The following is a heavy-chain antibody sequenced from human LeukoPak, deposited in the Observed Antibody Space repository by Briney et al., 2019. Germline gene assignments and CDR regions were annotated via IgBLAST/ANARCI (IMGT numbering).Heavy chain of an antibody. Sequence: SETLSLTCTVSGGSISSYYWSWVRQPPGKGLEWIGYIYFSGNTNYNPSLRSRVTMSVDTSNNQFSLKLSSVTAADTAVYYCTRAIRGAIINYYYYYMDVWGKGTTVTISS. V-gene: IGHV4-59*01. CDR2: IYFSGNT. D-gene: IGHD3-10*01. CDR1: GGSISSYY. J-gene: IGHJ6*03. CDR3: TRAIRGAIINYYYYYMDV.